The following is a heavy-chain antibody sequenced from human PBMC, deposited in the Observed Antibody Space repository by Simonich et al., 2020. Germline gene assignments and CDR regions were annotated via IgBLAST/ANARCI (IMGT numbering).Heavy chain of an antibody. Sequence: QVQLVQSGAEVKKPGASVKVSCKASGYTFTGYYMHWVRQAPGQGLGWMGWINPTSGGTNNEQKFQGRVTMTRDTSISTAYMELSRLRSDDTAVYYCARDPVVPAAIRNAFDIWGQGTMVTVSS. J-gene: IGHJ3*02. D-gene: IGHD2-2*01. CDR2: INPTSGGT. V-gene: IGHV1-2*02. CDR1: GYTFTGYY. CDR3: ARDPVVPAAIRNAFDI.